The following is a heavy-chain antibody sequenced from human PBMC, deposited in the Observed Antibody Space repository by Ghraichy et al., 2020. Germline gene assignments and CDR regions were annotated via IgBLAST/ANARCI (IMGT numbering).Heavy chain of an antibody. Sequence: SGPTLVKPTETLTLTCTVSGFSLSNARMGVSWIRQPPGKALEWLAHIFSNDEKSYSTSLKSRLTISKDTSKSQVVLTMTNMDPVDTATYYCARIRDSSGYYMDYYYYGMDVWGQGTTVTVSS. CDR3: ARIRDSSGYYMDYYYYGMDV. CDR1: GFSLSNARMG. D-gene: IGHD3-22*01. J-gene: IGHJ6*02. V-gene: IGHV2-26*01. CDR2: IFSNDEK.